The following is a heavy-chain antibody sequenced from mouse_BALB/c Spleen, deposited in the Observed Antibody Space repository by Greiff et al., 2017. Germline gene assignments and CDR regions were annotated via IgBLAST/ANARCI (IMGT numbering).Heavy chain of an antibody. CDR1: GYSITSDYA. Sequence: EVQRVESGPGLVKPSQSLSLTCTVTGYSITSDYAWNWIRQFPGNKLEWMGYISYSGSTSYNPSLKSRISITRDTSKNQFFLQLNSVTTEDTATYYCARNDYGRDWFAYWGQGTLVTVSA. D-gene: IGHD2-4*01. CDR3: ARNDYGRDWFAY. V-gene: IGHV3-2*02. J-gene: IGHJ3*01. CDR2: ISYSGST.